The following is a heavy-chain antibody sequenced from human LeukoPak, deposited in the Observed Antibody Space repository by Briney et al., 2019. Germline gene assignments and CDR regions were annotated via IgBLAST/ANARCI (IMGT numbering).Heavy chain of an antibody. CDR2: IYYNGST. Sequence: SETLSLTCAVYGGSFSSTTYYWGWIRQAPGKGLEWIGSIYYNGSTYYNPSLRSRVTILVDTSRNRFSLKLSSVTAADTAVYYCLGYCASTTCFDFWGQGNLVTVSS. V-gene: IGHV4-39*07. CDR1: GGSFSSTTYY. CDR3: LGYCASTTCFDF. J-gene: IGHJ4*02. D-gene: IGHD2-2*01.